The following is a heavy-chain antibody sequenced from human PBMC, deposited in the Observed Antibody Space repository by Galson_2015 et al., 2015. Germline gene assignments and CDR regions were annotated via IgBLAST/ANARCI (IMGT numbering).Heavy chain of an antibody. CDR1: GFTFSSYG. J-gene: IGHJ3*02. D-gene: IGHD2-2*01. V-gene: IGHV3-30*18. Sequence: SLRLSCAASGFTFSSYGMHWVRQAPGKGLEWVAVISYDGSNKYYADSVKGRFTISRDNSKNTLYLQMNSLKAEDTAVYYCAKAYRSSTSCYADAFDIWGQGTMVTVSS. CDR2: ISYDGSNK. CDR3: AKAYRSSTSCYADAFDI.